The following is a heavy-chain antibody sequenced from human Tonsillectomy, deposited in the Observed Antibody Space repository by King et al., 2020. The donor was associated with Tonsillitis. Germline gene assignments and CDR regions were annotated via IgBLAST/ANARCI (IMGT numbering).Heavy chain of an antibody. CDR3: ARDSWGTLQTYYDGSGS. J-gene: IGHJ4*02. CDR1: GGSISSGDYY. D-gene: IGHD3-10*01. Sequence: VQLQESGPGLVKPSQTLSLTCTVSGGSISSGDYYWSWIRQPPGKGLEWIGYIYYSGSTYYNPSLKSRVTISVDTSKNQFSLKLSSVTAADTAVYYCARDSWGTLQTYYDGSGSWGQGTLVTVSS. CDR2: IYYSGST. V-gene: IGHV4-30-4*01.